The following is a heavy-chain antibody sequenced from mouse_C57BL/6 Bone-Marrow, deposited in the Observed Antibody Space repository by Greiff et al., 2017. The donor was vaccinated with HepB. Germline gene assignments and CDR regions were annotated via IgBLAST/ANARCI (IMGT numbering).Heavy chain of an antibody. CDR1: GFSFTSYG. Sequence: VKLVESGPGLVAPSQCLSITCTVSGFSFTSYGVHWVRQPPGKGLEWLVVIWSDGSTTYNSSLQSRLSISKDNSKSQVFLKMNSLQTDDTAMYYCARHGGYYAMDYWGQGTSVTVSS. J-gene: IGHJ4*01. CDR2: IWSDGST. CDR3: ARHGGYYAMDY. V-gene: IGHV2-6-1*01.